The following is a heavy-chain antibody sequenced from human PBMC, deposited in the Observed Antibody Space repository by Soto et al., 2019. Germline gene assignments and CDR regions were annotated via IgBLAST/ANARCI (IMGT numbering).Heavy chain of an antibody. CDR3: ARDLRYYDILSGGMDV. CDR2: ISAYNGNT. J-gene: IGHJ6*02. Sequence: QVQLVQSGAEVKKPGASVKVSCKASGYTFTSYGISWVRQAPGQGLEWMGWISAYNGNTNYAQKLQGRVTMTTDTSTSTAYMELRSLRSDDTAVYYRARDLRYYDILSGGMDVWGQGTTVTVSS. V-gene: IGHV1-18*01. D-gene: IGHD3-9*01. CDR1: GYTFTSYG.